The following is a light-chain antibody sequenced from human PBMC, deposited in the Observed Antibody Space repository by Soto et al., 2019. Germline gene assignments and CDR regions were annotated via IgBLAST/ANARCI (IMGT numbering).Light chain of an antibody. CDR2: DAS. Sequence: EIVLTQSPATLSLSPGERATLSCRASQSVSSYLAWYQQKPGQAPRLLSYDASNRATGIPARFSGSGSGTDFTLTTSSLEPEDFAVYYCQQRSNWPPYTFAQGTKLEIK. J-gene: IGKJ2*01. CDR1: QSVSSY. V-gene: IGKV3-11*01. CDR3: QQRSNWPPYT.